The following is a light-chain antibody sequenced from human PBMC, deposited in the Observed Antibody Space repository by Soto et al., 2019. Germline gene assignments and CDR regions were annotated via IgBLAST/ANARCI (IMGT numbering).Light chain of an antibody. CDR2: ATS. Sequence: DIPMTQSPFSLSASVGDRVTITCRASQSISNYLNWYQQKPGRAPKLLIYATSNLQSGVPSRFSGSASGTDFTLTVSSLQPEDFATYYCQQSYTTPWTFGQGTKVDIK. CDR1: QSISNY. V-gene: IGKV1-39*01. CDR3: QQSYTTPWT. J-gene: IGKJ1*01.